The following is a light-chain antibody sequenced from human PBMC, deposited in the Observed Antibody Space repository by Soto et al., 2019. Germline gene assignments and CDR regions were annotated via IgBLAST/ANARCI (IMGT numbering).Light chain of an antibody. CDR1: SSDIGGYDH. J-gene: IGLJ3*02. CDR3: GSFAGPVWV. V-gene: IGLV2-8*01. Sequence: QSALTQPASVSGSPGQSVTISCTGTSSDIGGYDHVSWYQQHPGKAPKVVIYEVTKRPSGVPDRFSGFKAGNTASLTVFGLQAEDEADYYCGSFAGPVWVFGGGTKLTVL. CDR2: EVT.